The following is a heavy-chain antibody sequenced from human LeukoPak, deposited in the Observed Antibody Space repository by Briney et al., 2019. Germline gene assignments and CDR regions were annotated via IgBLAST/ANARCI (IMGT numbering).Heavy chain of an antibody. CDR3: ASTLKMYSSGWSDAFDI. V-gene: IGHV4-39*07. CDR1: GGSLSSSSYY. CDR2: LYYSGST. D-gene: IGHD6-19*01. Sequence: SETLSLTCTVSGGSLSSSSYYWGWIRQPPGKGLEWIGNLYYSGSTYYNPSLKSRVTISVDTSKNQFSLKLSSVTAADTAVYYCASTLKMYSSGWSDAFDIWGQGTMVTVSS. J-gene: IGHJ3*02.